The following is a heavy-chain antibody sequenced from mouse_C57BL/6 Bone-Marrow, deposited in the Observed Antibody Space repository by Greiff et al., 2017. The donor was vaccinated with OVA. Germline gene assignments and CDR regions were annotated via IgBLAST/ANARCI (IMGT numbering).Heavy chain of an antibody. CDR3: ARITKGFAY. D-gene: IGHD1-1*01. CDR1: GFTFSSYA. Sequence: EVQRVESGGGLVKPGGSLKLSCAASGFTFSSYAMSWVRQTPEKRLEWVATISDGGSYTYYPDNVKGRFTISRDKAKNNLYLQMWHLESEDTAMYDCARITKGFAYWGQGTLVTVSA. J-gene: IGHJ3*01. CDR2: ISDGGSYT. V-gene: IGHV5-4*01.